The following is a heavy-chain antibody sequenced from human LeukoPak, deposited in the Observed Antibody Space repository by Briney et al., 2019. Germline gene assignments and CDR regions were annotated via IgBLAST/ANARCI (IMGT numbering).Heavy chain of an antibody. J-gene: IGHJ4*02. CDR3: AISSEWLYHFDY. CDR1: GYTFTGYY. D-gene: IGHD3-3*01. CDR2: INPSGGST. V-gene: IGHV1-46*01. Sequence: ASVKVSCKASGYTFTGYYMHWVRQAPGQGLEWMGWINPSGGSTSYAQKFQGRVTMTRDMSTSTVYMELSSLRSEDTAVYYCAISSEWLYHFDYWGQGTLVTVSS.